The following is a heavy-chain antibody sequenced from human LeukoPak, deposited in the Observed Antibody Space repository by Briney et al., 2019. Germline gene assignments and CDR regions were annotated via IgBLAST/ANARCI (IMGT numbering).Heavy chain of an antibody. Sequence: SETLSLTCAVYGGSFSGYYWSWIRQPPGKGLEWIGEINHSGSTNYNPSLKSRVTISVDTSKNQFSLKLSSVTAADTAVYYCARGRDPPYYFVYWGQGTLVTVSS. J-gene: IGHJ4*02. V-gene: IGHV4-34*01. CDR2: INHSGST. CDR1: GGSFSGYY. CDR3: ARGRDPPYYFVY.